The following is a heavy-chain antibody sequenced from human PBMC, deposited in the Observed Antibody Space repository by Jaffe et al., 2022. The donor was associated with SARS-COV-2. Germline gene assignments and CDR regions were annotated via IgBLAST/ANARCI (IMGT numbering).Heavy chain of an antibody. V-gene: IGHV3-66*02. CDR1: GFTVSSNY. CDR3: ARDLRFGSGYYGMDV. J-gene: IGHJ6*02. CDR2: IYSGGST. D-gene: IGHD3-10*01. Sequence: EVQLVESGGGLVQPGGSLRLSCAASGFTVSSNYMSWVRQAPGKGLEWVSVIYSGGSTYYADSVKGRFTISRDNSKNTLYLQMNSLRAEDTAVYYCARDLRFGSGYYGMDVWGQGTTVTVSS.